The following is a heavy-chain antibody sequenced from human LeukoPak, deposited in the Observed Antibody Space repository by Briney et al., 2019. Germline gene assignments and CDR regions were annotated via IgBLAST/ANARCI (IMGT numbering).Heavy chain of an antibody. Sequence: SETLSLTCTVSGGSITNSSYYWGWIRQPPGKGLEWIGSVYYSGGTYYNPSLKSRVTISVDASKNQFSLKVTSVTAADTAVYHCARSLSGGSGRYTDYYYYGMDVWGQGTTVTVSS. CDR1: GGSITNSSYY. CDR2: VYYSGGT. J-gene: IGHJ6*02. CDR3: ARSLSGGSGRYTDYYYYGMDV. D-gene: IGHD3-10*01. V-gene: IGHV4-39*01.